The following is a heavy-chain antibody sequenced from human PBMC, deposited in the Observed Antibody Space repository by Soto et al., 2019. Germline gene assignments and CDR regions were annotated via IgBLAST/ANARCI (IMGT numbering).Heavy chain of an antibody. CDR3: ARDSGYSYGPLDY. CDR2: ISSSSSTI. Sequence: EVQLVESGGGLVQPGGSLRLSCAASGFTFSSYSMNWVRQAPGKGLEWVSYISSSSSTIYYAVSVKGRFTISRDNAENSLYLQMNSLRAEDTAVYYCARDSGYSYGPLDYWGQGTLVTVSS. J-gene: IGHJ4*02. CDR1: GFTFSSYS. V-gene: IGHV3-48*01. D-gene: IGHD5-18*01.